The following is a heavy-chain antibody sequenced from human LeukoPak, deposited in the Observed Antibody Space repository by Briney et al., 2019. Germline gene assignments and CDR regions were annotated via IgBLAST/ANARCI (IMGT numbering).Heavy chain of an antibody. V-gene: IGHV4-39*01. CDR1: GGSISSSSYY. D-gene: IGHD2-2*01. Sequence: SETLSLTCTVSGGSISSSSYYWGWIRQPPGKGLEWIGSIYYSGSTYYNPSLKSRVTISVDTSKNQFSLKLSSVTAADTAVYYCARKVVPAVIGPTELPMGFDYWGQGTLVTVSS. CDR3: ARKVVPAVIGPTELPMGFDY. J-gene: IGHJ4*02. CDR2: IYYSGST.